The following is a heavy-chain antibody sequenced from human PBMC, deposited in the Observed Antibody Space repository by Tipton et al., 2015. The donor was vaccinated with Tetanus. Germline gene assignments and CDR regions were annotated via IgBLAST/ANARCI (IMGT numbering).Heavy chain of an antibody. CDR1: GFTFSSYG. D-gene: IGHD3-9*01. CDR3: AKVRLGITIVWPMDV. Sequence: SLRLSCAASGFTFSSYGMHWVRQAPGKGLERVAVISYDGSNKYYADSVKGRFTVSRDNSKNTLYLQMNSLRAEDTAVYYCAKVRLGITIVWPMDVWGKGTAVTVSS. J-gene: IGHJ6*04. CDR2: ISYDGSNK. V-gene: IGHV3-30*18.